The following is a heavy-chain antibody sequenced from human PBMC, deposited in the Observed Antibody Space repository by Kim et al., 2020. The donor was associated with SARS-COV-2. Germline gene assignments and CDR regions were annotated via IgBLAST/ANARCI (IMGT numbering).Heavy chain of an antibody. D-gene: IGHD4-17*01. Sequence: ASVKVSCKASGYTFTSYGISWVRQAPGQGLEWMGWISAYNGNTNYAQKLQGRVTMTTDTSTSTAYMELRSLRSDDTAVYYCARDLKGASTVTTKYWGQGTLVTVSS. CDR3: ARDLKGASTVTTKY. CDR2: ISAYNGNT. J-gene: IGHJ4*02. V-gene: IGHV1-18*01. CDR1: GYTFTSYG.